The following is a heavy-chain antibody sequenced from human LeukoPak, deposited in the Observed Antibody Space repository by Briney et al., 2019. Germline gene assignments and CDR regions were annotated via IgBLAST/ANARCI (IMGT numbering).Heavy chain of an antibody. D-gene: IGHD3-10*01. CDR3: ATNLYGSGNYFAY. V-gene: IGHV4-4*07. Sequence: SETLSLTCTVSGGSISSYYWSWIRQPAGKGLEWIGRIHTTGSTNYNPSLKSRVTMSVDTSKNQFSLKLTSVTAADTAVYYCATNLYGSGNYFAYWGQGTLVTVSS. CDR1: GGSISSYY. CDR2: IHTTGST. J-gene: IGHJ4*02.